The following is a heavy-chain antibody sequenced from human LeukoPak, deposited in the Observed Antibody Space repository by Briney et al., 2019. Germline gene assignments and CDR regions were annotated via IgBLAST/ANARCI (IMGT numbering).Heavy chain of an antibody. J-gene: IGHJ4*02. CDR2: IKQDGSEK. Sequence: GGSLRLSCAASGFTFSSYWMTWVCQAPGRGLEWVASIKQDGSEKYYVDSVKGRFTISRDSAKNSLYLQMNSLRAEDTAVYYCARDRTFASWGQGTLVTVSS. CDR3: ARDRTFAS. CDR1: GFTFSSYW. D-gene: IGHD3-16*01. V-gene: IGHV3-7*01.